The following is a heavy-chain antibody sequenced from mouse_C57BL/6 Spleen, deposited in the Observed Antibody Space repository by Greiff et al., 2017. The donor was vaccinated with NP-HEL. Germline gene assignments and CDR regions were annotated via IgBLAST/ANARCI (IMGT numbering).Heavy chain of an antibody. V-gene: IGHV1-52*01. D-gene: IGHD1-1*01. CDR1: GYTFTSYW. CDR3: ARENGSTLFAY. J-gene: IGHJ3*01. Sequence: QVQLQQPGAELVRPGSSVKLSCKASGYTFTSYWMHWVKQRPIQGLEWIGNIDPSDSETHYNQKFKDKATLTVDKSSSTAYMQLSSLTSEDSAVYYCARENGSTLFAYWGQGTLVTVSA. CDR2: IDPSDSET.